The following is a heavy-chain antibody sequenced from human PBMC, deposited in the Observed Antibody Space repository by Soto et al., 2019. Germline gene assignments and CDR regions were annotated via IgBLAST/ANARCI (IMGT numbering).Heavy chain of an antibody. CDR2: INHSGST. J-gene: IGHJ4*02. D-gene: IGHD3-3*01. CDR3: ARLSRRGYYSFDY. CDR1: GGSFSGYY. V-gene: IGHV4-34*01. Sequence: SETLSLTCAVYGGSFSGYYWSWIRQPPGKGLEWIGEINHSGSTNYNPSLKSRVTISVDTSKNQFSLKLSSVTAADTAVYYCARLSRRGYYSFDYWGQGTLVTAPQ.